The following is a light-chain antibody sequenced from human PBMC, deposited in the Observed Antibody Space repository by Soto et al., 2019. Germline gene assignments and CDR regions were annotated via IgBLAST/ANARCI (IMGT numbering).Light chain of an antibody. CDR1: QSASFSY. V-gene: IGKV3-20*01. CDR2: SAS. J-gene: IGKJ1*01. Sequence: EIVLTQSPDTLSLSPGERATLSCRASQSASFSYLAWYQQKPGKAPRLLIYSASRRAPGIPDRFSGSGSATDLTLTSSSLEPEDFAVYYCQQYGSSSWTFGQGTRVEI. CDR3: QQYGSSSWT.